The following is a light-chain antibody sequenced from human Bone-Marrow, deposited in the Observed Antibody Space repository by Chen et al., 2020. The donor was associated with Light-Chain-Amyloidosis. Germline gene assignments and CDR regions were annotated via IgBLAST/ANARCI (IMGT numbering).Light chain of an antibody. CDR2: GSA. CDR1: QTISSNY. J-gene: IGKJ4*01. CDR3: QQYGTSPLT. V-gene: IGKV3-20*01. Sequence: EIVLTQSPGTLSLSPGEGANLSCRASQTISSNYLTWYQQTFGQAPRLLIYGSASRATGIPDRVTGSGSGTDFTLTINRLEPEDFGMYYCQQYGTSPLTFGGGTKVEIK.